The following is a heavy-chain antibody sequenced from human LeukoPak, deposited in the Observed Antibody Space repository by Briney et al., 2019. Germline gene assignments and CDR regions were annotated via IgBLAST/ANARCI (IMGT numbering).Heavy chain of an antibody. V-gene: IGHV1-18*01. CDR1: GYTFTSYG. CDR3: ARERDGYNYLFDY. D-gene: IGHD5-24*01. J-gene: IGHJ4*02. CDR2: ISAYNGNT. Sequence: ASVKVSCKASGYTFTSYGISWVRQAPGQGLEWMGWISAYNGNTNYAQKLQGRVTIIADKSTSTAYMEVSSLRSENTAVYYCARERDGYNYLFDYWGQGTLVTVSS.